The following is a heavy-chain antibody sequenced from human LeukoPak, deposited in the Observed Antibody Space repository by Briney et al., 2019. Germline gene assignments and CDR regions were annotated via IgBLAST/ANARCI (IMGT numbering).Heavy chain of an antibody. CDR3: ARDRLGWFDP. Sequence: SETLSLTCTVSGYSISSGYYWGWIRQPPGKGLEWIGSIYHSGSTYYNPSLKSRVTISVDTSKNQFPLKLSSVTAADTAVYYCARDRLGWFDPWGQGTLVTVSS. J-gene: IGHJ5*02. D-gene: IGHD3-16*01. V-gene: IGHV4-38-2*02. CDR2: IYHSGST. CDR1: GYSISSGYY.